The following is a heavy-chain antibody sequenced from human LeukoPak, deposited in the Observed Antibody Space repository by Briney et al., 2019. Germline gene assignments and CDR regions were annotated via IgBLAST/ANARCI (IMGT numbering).Heavy chain of an antibody. CDR3: ARVFGAFYYYYYMDV. CDR1: GITLSNYG. V-gene: IGHV3-23*01. CDR2: ISDSGGRT. D-gene: IGHD1-26*01. Sequence: GGSLRLSCAVSGITLSNYGMSWVRQAPGKGLEWVAGISDSGGRTNYADSVKGRFSISRDNPKNTLYLQMNSLRAEDTAVYYCARVFGAFYYYYYMDVWGKGTTDTVSS. J-gene: IGHJ6*03.